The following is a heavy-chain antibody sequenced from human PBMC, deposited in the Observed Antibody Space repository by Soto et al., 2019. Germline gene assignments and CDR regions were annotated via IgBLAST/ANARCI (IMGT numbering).Heavy chain of an antibody. CDR2: ISGSGGST. CDR3: AKDRTITLIVVPHVFDI. Sequence: PGGSLRLSCAASGFTSSSYAMSWVRQAPEKGLEWVSGISGSGGSTYYADSVKGRFTISRDNSKNTLYLQMNSLRAEDTAVYYCAKDRTITLIVVPHVFDIWGGGKMATV. D-gene: IGHD3-22*01. J-gene: IGHJ3*02. CDR1: GFTSSSYA. V-gene: IGHV3-23*01.